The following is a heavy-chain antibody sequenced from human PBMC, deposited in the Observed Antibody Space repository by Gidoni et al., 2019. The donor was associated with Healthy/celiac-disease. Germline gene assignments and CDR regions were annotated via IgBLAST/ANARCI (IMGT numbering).Heavy chain of an antibody. J-gene: IGHJ6*02. CDR1: GGTFSSYA. V-gene: IGHV1-69*01. CDR3: ARVITIFGVVTRYYYYGMDV. CDR2: IIPIFGTA. Sequence: QVQLVQSGAEVKKPGSSVKVSCKASGGTFSSYAISWVRQAPGQGLEWMGGIIPIFGTANYAQKFQGRVTITADESTSTAYMELSSLRSEDTAVYYCARVITIFGVVTRYYYYGMDVWGQGTTVTVSS. D-gene: IGHD3-3*01.